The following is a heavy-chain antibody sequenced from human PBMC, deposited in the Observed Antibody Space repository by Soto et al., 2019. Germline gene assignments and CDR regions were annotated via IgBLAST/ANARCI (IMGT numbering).Heavy chain of an antibody. CDR2: IWYDGSNK. J-gene: IGHJ4*02. CDR1: GFTFSSYG. Sequence: QVQLVESGGGVVQPGRSLRLSCAASGFTFSSYGMHWVRQAPGKGLEWVAVIWYDGSNKYYADSVKGRFTISRDNSKTTLYLQMNSLRAEDTAVYYCARDSRQWELIHYYFDYWGQGTLVTVSS. V-gene: IGHV3-33*01. CDR3: ARDSRQWELIHYYFDY. D-gene: IGHD1-26*01.